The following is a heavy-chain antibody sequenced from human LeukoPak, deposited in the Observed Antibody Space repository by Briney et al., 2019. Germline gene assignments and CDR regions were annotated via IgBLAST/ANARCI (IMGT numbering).Heavy chain of an antibody. CDR1: GNYW. D-gene: IGHD6-19*01. Sequence: GGSLRLSCAASGNYWMHWVRQAPGKGLEWVAVISYDGSNKYYADSVKGRFTISRDNSRNTLYLQMNSLRAEDTAVYYCASIAVAGTGDYWGQGTLVTVSS. CDR2: ISYDGSNK. CDR3: ASIAVAGTGDY. V-gene: IGHV3-30-3*01. J-gene: IGHJ4*02.